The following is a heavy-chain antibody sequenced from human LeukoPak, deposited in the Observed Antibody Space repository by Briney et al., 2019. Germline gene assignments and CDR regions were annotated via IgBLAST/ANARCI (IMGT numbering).Heavy chain of an antibody. CDR2: IRSKAYGGTT. CDR3: TRVGSSGYCLSSFDY. CDR1: GFTFGDYA. J-gene: IGHJ4*02. V-gene: IGHV3-49*04. D-gene: IGHD3-22*01. Sequence: PGGSLRLSCTASGFTFGDYAMSWVRQAPGKGLEWVGFIRSKAYGGTTEYAASVKGRFTISRDDSKSIAYLQMGSLKTEDTAVYYCTRVGSSGYCLSSFDYWGQGTLVTVSS.